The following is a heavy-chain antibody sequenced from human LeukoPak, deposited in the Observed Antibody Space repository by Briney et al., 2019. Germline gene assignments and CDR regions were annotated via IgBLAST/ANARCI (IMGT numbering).Heavy chain of an antibody. Sequence: SETLSLTCTVSGGSISSSSYYWGWIRQPPGKGLEWIGEINHSGSTNYNPSLKSRVTISVDTSKNQFSLKLSSVTAADTAVYYCARGLTSGIAVAGTYFDYWGQGTLVTVSS. D-gene: IGHD6-19*01. CDR3: ARGLTSGIAVAGTYFDY. V-gene: IGHV4-39*07. CDR1: GGSISSSSYY. J-gene: IGHJ4*02. CDR2: INHSGST.